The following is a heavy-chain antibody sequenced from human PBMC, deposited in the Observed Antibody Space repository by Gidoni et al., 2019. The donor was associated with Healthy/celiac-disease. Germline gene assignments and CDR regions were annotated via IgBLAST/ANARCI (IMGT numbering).Heavy chain of an antibody. D-gene: IGHD3-3*01. V-gene: IGHV1-46*03. J-gene: IGHJ5*02. CDR3: ARGGRRFLEWFHLTQNWFDP. CDR1: GYTFTSYY. Sequence: QVQLVQSGAEVKKPGASVKVSCKASGYTFTSYYMHWVRQATGQGLEWMGIINPSGGSTSYAQKFQGRVTMTRDTSTSTVYMELSSLRSEDTAVYYCARGGRRFLEWFHLTQNWFDPWGQGTLVTVSS. CDR2: INPSGGST.